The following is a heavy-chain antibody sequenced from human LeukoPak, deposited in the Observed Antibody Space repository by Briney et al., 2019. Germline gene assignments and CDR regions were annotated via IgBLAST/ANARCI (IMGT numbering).Heavy chain of an antibody. Sequence: TSETLSLTCTVSGGSISSYYWSWIRQPPGKGLEWIGYIYYSGSTNYNPSLKSRVTISVDTSKNQFSLKLSSVTAADTATYYCTKHPTGWDLGYFDYWGQGILVTVSS. J-gene: IGHJ4*02. CDR3: TKHPTGWDLGYFDY. D-gene: IGHD6-19*01. V-gene: IGHV4-59*01. CDR1: GGSISSYY. CDR2: IYYSGST.